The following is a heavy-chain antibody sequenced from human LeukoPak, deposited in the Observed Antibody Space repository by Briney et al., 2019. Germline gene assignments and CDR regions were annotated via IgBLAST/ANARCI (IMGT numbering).Heavy chain of an antibody. V-gene: IGHV4-61*01. CDR2: IYYSGST. Sequence: PSETLSLTCTVSGGSISSSTYYWSWIRQPPGKGLEWIGYIYYSGSTNYNPSLKSRVIISVDTSKNQFSLKLSSVTAADTAVYYCARGGPGLRSKYSRVNFDYWGQGTLVTVSS. CDR3: ARGGPGLRSKYSRVNFDY. D-gene: IGHD6-6*01. CDR1: GGSISSSTYY. J-gene: IGHJ4*02.